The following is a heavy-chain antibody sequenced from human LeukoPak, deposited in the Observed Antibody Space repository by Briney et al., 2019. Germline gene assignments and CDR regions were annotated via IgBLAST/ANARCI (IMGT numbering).Heavy chain of an antibody. CDR1: GFTFSGYA. Sequence: GGSLRLSCAASGFTFSGYAMSWVRQTPGKGLQWVSLIRGSGGSTYYADSVKGRFTISRDNSKNTLYLQMDSLTDEDTAVYYCAREWGRIAVAGGPGYWGQGTLVTVSS. J-gene: IGHJ4*02. CDR3: AREWGRIAVAGGPGY. V-gene: IGHV3-23*01. CDR2: IRGSGGST. D-gene: IGHD6-19*01.